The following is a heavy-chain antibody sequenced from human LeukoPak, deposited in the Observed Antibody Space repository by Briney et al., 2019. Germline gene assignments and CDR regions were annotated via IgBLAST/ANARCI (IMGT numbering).Heavy chain of an antibody. CDR2: MYPGDSDT. Sequence: RGESLKISCKGSGYSFTSYWIGGVRQMPGKGLEWMGIMYPGDSDTRYSPSFQGQVTISADKSISTAYLQWSSLKASDTAMYYCARQRSYPHYFDYWGQGTLVTVSS. D-gene: IGHD1-26*01. J-gene: IGHJ4*02. CDR1: GYSFTSYW. V-gene: IGHV5-51*01. CDR3: ARQRSYPHYFDY.